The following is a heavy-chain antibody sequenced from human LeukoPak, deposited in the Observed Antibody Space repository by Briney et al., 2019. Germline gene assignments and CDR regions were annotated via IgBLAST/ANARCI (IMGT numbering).Heavy chain of an antibody. D-gene: IGHD6-19*01. Sequence: GGSLRLACAASGFTFSDDSMTWMRQAPGKGLEWISYISSNGNIIKYADSVKGRFVISRDNAKKSLYLQMDSLRAEDTAVYYCAITLSSGWYNPPDYWGQGTLVSVSS. CDR3: AITLSSGWYNPPDY. CDR2: ISSNGNII. V-gene: IGHV3-11*04. CDR1: GFTFSDDS. J-gene: IGHJ4*02.